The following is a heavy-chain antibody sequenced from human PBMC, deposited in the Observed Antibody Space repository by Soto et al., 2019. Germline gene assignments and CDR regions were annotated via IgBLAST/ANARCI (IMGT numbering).Heavy chain of an antibody. Sequence: SETLSLTCAVAGGSISSGGYSWSWIRQPPGKGLEWIGYFSHSGSTYYNPSLKSRVTISVDRSKNQFSLKLSSVTAADTAVYYCARGGLLPDYWGQGTLVTVSS. CDR1: GGSISSGGYS. J-gene: IGHJ4*02. CDR2: FSHSGST. CDR3: ARGGLLPDY. D-gene: IGHD6-19*01. V-gene: IGHV4-30-2*01.